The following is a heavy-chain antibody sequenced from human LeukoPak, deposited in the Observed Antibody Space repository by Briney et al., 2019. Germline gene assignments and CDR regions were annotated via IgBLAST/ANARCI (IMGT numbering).Heavy chain of an antibody. CDR2: IYYSGST. D-gene: IGHD2-2*01. Sequence: SETLSLTCTVSGGSISSYYWSWIRQPPGKGLEWIGYIYYSGSTNYNPSLKSRVTILVDTSKNQFSLKLSSVTAADTAVYYCARERRSTSLNWFDPWGQGTLVTVSS. CDR1: GGSISSYY. J-gene: IGHJ5*02. CDR3: ARERRSTSLNWFDP. V-gene: IGHV4-59*01.